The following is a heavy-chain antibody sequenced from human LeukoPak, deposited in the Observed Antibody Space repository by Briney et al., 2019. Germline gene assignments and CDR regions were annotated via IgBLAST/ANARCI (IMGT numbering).Heavy chain of an antibody. Sequence: PSETLSLTCTVSGGSISCYYWNWIRQPAGKGLEWIGRIYSSGSTTYNPSLKSRLTMSVDTSKNQFSLRLSSVTAADTAVYYCARAIPSYFGMDVWGQGTTVTVSS. CDR1: GGSISCYY. J-gene: IGHJ6*02. CDR2: IYSSGST. CDR3: ARAIPSYFGMDV. V-gene: IGHV4-4*07.